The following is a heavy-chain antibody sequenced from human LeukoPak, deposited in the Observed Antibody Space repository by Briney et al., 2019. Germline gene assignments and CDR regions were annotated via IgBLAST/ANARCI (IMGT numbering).Heavy chain of an antibody. CDR3: ARDIVGASSDAFDI. Sequence: SETLSLTCAVYGGSFSGYYWSWTRQPPGKGLEWIGEINHSGSTNYNPSLKSRVTISVDTSKNQFSLKLSSVTAADTAVYYCARDIVGASSDAFDIWGQGTMVTVSS. J-gene: IGHJ3*02. CDR1: GGSFSGYY. CDR2: INHSGST. D-gene: IGHD1-26*01. V-gene: IGHV4-34*01.